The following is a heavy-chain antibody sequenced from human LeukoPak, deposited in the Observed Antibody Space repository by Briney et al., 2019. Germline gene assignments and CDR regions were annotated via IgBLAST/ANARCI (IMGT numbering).Heavy chain of an antibody. J-gene: IGHJ5*02. V-gene: IGHV3-30*18. CDR3: AKDNYGSGSSQGFDP. D-gene: IGHD3-10*01. Sequence: PGGSLRLSCAASGFTFSSYGMHWVRQAPGKGLEWVAVISYDGSNKYYVDSVKGRFTISRDNSKNTLYLQMNSLRAEDTAVYYCAKDNYGSGSSQGFDPWGQGTLVTVSS. CDR2: ISYDGSNK. CDR1: GFTFSSYG.